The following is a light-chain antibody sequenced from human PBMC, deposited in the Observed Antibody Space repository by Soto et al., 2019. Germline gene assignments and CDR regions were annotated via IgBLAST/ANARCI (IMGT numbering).Light chain of an antibody. V-gene: IGKV1-16*02. CDR2: AAS. J-gene: IGKJ4*01. CDR1: QDIGNF. Sequence: DIQMTQSPSSLSASVGDTVTITCRASQDIGNFLAWFQQKPGKATKSLIFAASSLQSGVPSKFSGGGSGTDFTLTISSLQPEDFATYYCQQYHSYPVTFGGGTKVEI. CDR3: QQYHSYPVT.